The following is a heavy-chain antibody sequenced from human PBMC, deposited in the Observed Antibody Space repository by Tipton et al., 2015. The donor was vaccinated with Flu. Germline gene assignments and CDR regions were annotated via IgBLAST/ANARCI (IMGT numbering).Heavy chain of an antibody. CDR2: IYPVDSDT. CDR3: ARSGRHGFSYYYGMDV. D-gene: IGHD5-24*01. Sequence: EVQLVQSGAEVKKPGESLKISCKGSGDNFASYWIAWVRQRPGKGLEWMGIIYPVDSDTRYNPSFQGHVTISVDKSTRTAYLQWSSLKASDSGIYYCARSGRHGFSYYYGMDVWGPGTTVTVSS. V-gene: IGHV5-51*01. CDR1: GDNFASYW. J-gene: IGHJ6*02.